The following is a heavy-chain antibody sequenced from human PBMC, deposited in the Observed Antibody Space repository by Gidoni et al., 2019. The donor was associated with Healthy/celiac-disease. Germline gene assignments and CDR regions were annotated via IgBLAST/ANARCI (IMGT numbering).Heavy chain of an antibody. CDR3: AKDGVAAAGTDIWD. CDR2: ISWNSGVI. V-gene: IGHV3-9*01. CDR1: GFTFDDYA. J-gene: IGHJ4*02. Sequence: EVQLVESGGGLVQPGGSLGLSCAASGFTFDDYAMHWVRRAPGKGLEWVSGISWNSGVIAYADSVKGRFTISRDNAKNSLYLQMNSLRAEDTALYYCAKDGVAAAGTDIWDWGQGTLVTVSS. D-gene: IGHD6-13*01.